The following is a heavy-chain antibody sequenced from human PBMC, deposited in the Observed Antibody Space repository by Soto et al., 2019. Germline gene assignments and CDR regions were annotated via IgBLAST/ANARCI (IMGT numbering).Heavy chain of an antibody. D-gene: IGHD3-3*01. CDR3: TTGIYDFWSGYYGF. V-gene: IGHV3-15*07. CDR1: GFTFSNAW. J-gene: IGHJ4*02. CDR2: IKSNTDGRTT. Sequence: GGSLRLSCAASGFTFSNAWMNWVRQAPGKGLEWVGRIKSNTDGRTTDYAAPGKGKFTISRDDSKNKLYLQMNSLKTEDTAVYYCTTGIYDFWSGYYGFWGQGTLVTVSS.